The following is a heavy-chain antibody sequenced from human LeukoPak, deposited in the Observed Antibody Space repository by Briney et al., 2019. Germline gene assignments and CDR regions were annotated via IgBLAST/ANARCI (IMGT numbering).Heavy chain of an antibody. CDR1: GYIFTIYA. CDR2: INAGNGNT. CDR3: ARAPGSGSYSVFDY. D-gene: IGHD1-26*01. V-gene: IGHV1-3*01. Sequence: ASVTVSCKASGYIFTIYAMHWVRQAPGQRLEWMGWINAGNGNTKYSQKFQGRVTITRDTSASTAYMELSSLRSEDTAVYYCARAPGSGSYSVFDYWGQGTLVTVSS. J-gene: IGHJ4*02.